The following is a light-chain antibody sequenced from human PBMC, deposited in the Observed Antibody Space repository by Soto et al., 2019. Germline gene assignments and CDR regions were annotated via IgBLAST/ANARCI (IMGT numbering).Light chain of an antibody. J-gene: IGLJ1*01. CDR1: SSDVGGYNY. CDR2: DVS. CDR3: SSYTSSSTLIV. V-gene: IGLV2-14*03. Sequence: QSALTQPASVSGSPGQSITISCTGTSSDVGGYNYVSWYQQHPDKAPKLMIHDVSNRPSGVSNRFSGSKSGNTASLTISGLQAEDEADYYCSSYTSSSTLIVFGSGTQLTVL.